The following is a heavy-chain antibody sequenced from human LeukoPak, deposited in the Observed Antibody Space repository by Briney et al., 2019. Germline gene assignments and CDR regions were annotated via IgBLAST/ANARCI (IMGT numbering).Heavy chain of an antibody. Sequence: PGGSPRLSCAASGFTFSSYSMNWVRQAPGKGLEWVSSISSSSSTIYYADSVKGRFTISRDNAKNSLYLQMNSLRAEDTAVYYCARVYCSSTSCHFDYWGQGTLVTVSS. D-gene: IGHD2-2*01. V-gene: IGHV3-48*01. CDR3: ARVYCSSTSCHFDY. CDR1: GFTFSSYS. J-gene: IGHJ4*02. CDR2: ISSSSSTI.